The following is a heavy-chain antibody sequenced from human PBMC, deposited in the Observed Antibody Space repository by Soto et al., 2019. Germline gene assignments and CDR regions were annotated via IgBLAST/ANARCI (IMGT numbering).Heavy chain of an antibody. Sequence: GGSLRLSCAASGFTFSSYAMSWVRQAPGKGLEWASAISGSGGSTYYADSVKGRFTISRDNSKNTLYLQMNSLRAEDTAVYYCAKDLSRSGELQPNTYDFWGQGTLVTVYS. CDR1: GFTFSSYA. D-gene: IGHD1-26*01. CDR2: ISGSGGST. V-gene: IGHV3-23*01. J-gene: IGHJ4*02. CDR3: AKDLSRSGELQPNTYDF.